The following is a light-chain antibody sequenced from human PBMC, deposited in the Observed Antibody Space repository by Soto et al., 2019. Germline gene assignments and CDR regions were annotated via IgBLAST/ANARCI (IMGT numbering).Light chain of an antibody. Sequence: TQSPSSVSASVVYRVTITCRSRQCISSNLAWYQQKPGQAPSLLIYGASSRATGIPDRFSGSGSGTDFTLTISRLEPEDFAVXXXXXXXXXXXXFXGGTKVDNK. CDR1: QCISSN. CDR2: GAS. V-gene: IGKV3-20*01. J-gene: IGKJ4*01. CDR3: XXXXXXXXX.